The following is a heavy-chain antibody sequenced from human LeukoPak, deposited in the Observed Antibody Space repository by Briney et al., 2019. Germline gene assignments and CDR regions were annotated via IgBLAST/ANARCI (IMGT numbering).Heavy chain of an antibody. J-gene: IGHJ4*02. CDR1: GYTFTGYY. Sequence: ASVKVSCKASGYTFTGYYMHWVRQAPGQGLEWMGWINPNSGGTNYAQKFQGRVTMTRDTSISTAYMELSRLRSDDTAVYYCARDGYYDILTGYYYPAYFDYWGQGTLVTVSS. CDR3: ARDGYYDILTGYYYPAYFDY. CDR2: INPNSGGT. D-gene: IGHD3-9*01. V-gene: IGHV1-2*02.